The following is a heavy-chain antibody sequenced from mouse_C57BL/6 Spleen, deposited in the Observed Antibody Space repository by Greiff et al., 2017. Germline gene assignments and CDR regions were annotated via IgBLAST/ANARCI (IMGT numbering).Heavy chain of an antibody. D-gene: IGHD3-3*01. CDR3: AREEGLGSYAMDY. CDR2: INYDGSST. CDR1: GFTFSDYY. J-gene: IGHJ4*01. Sequence: EVKVVESEGGLVQPGSSMKLSCTASGFTFSDYYMAWVRQVPEKGLEWVANINYDGSSTYYLDSLKSRFIISRDNAKNILYLQMSSLKSEDTATYYCAREEGLGSYAMDYWGQGTSVTVSS. V-gene: IGHV5-16*01.